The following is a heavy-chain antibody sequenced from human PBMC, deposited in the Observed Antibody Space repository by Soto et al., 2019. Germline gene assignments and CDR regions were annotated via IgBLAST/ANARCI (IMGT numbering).Heavy chain of an antibody. CDR3: AVQPSGSWFWSGYYDVSGY. Sequence: GASLKFCCKSSGFTFTSSAVQWVRQARGQRLEWIGWIVVGSGNTNYAQKFQERVTITRDMSTSTAYMELSSLRSEDTAVYYCAVQPSGSWFWSGYYDVSGYWGQGTLVTVSS. CDR1: GFTFTSSA. CDR2: IVVGSGNT. D-gene: IGHD3-3*01. J-gene: IGHJ4*02. V-gene: IGHV1-58*01.